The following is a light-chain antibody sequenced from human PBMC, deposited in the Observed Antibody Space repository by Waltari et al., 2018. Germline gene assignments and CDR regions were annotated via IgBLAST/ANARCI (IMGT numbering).Light chain of an antibody. Sequence: VIWMTQSPSLLSASTGDRVTISCLMSQGISSYLAWYQQKPGKAPEHLIYAASTLQSGVPSRFSGSGSGTDFTLTISCLQSEDFATYYCQQYYSFPLTFGGGTKVEIK. J-gene: IGKJ4*01. CDR3: QQYYSFPLT. CDR2: AAS. V-gene: IGKV1D-8*01. CDR1: QGISSY.